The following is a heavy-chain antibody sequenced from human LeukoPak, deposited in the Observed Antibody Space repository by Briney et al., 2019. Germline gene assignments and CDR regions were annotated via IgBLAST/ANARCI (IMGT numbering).Heavy chain of an antibody. V-gene: IGHV3-23*01. CDR1: GFTFSSYA. CDR2: ISGSGGST. CDR3: ARGYPKAFITSNWFDP. Sequence: GGSLRLSCAASGFTFSSYAMSWVRQAPGKGLEWVSAISGSGGSTYYADSVKGRFTISRDNSKNTLYLQMNSLRDEDTAVYYCARGYPKAFITSNWFDPWGQGTLVTVSS. D-gene: IGHD5-18*01. J-gene: IGHJ5*02.